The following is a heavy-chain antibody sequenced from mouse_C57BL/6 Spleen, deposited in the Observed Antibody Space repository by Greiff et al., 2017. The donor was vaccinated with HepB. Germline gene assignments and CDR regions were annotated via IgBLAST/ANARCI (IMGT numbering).Heavy chain of an antibody. Sequence: EVKLMESGPGLVKPSQSLSLTCSVTGYSITSGYYWNWIRQFPGNKLEWMGYISYDGSNNYNPSLKNRISITRDTSKNQFFLKLNSVTTEDTATYYCARRRDYYGSSFDYWGQGTTLTVSS. CDR1: GYSITSGYY. D-gene: IGHD1-1*01. V-gene: IGHV3-6*01. CDR3: ARRRDYYGSSFDY. J-gene: IGHJ2*01. CDR2: ISYDGSN.